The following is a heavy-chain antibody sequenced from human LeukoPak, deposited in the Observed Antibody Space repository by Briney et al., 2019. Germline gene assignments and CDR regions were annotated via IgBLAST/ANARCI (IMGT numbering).Heavy chain of an antibody. J-gene: IGHJ6*02. CDR2: ISSSGSTI. CDR3: ARESVVVVAAGYGMDV. D-gene: IGHD2-15*01. V-gene: IGHV3-48*03. Sequence: PGGSLRLSCAASGFTSSSYEMNWVRQAPGKGLEWVSYISSSGSTIYYADSVKGRFTISRDNAKNSLYLQMNSLRAEDTAVYYCARESVVVVAAGYGMDVWGQGTTVTVSS. CDR1: GFTSSSYE.